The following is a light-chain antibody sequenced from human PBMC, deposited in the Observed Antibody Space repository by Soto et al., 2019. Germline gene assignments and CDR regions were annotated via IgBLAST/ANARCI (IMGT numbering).Light chain of an antibody. CDR3: SSYTSSITPYV. CDR2: DVT. Sequence: QSVLTQPAPLSGSPGQSIPISCTGTSSDVGGYNYVSWYQQHPVQAPKLMIYDVTNRPSGVSDRFSGSKSGNTASLTISGLQAEDEADYYCSSYTSSITPYVFGTGTKVTVL. CDR1: SSDVGGYNY. J-gene: IGLJ1*01. V-gene: IGLV2-14*01.